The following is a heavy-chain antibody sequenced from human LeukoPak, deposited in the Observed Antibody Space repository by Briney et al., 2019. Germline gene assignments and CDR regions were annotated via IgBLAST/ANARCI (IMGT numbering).Heavy chain of an antibody. CDR1: GYSFTSYW. D-gene: IGHD6-13*01. J-gene: IGHJ4*02. V-gene: IGHV5-51*01. Sequence: GESLKISCKGSGYSFTSYWIGWVRQMPGKGLEWMGIIYPADSDTRYSPSFQGQVTISADKSINTAYLQWNGLKASDTAVYYCARQKGSSRTNVRDYWGRGTLVTVSS. CDR2: IYPADSDT. CDR3: ARQKGSSRTNVRDY.